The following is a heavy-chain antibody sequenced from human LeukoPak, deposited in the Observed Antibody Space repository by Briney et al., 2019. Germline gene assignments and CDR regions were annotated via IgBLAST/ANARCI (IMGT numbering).Heavy chain of an antibody. CDR2: IIPIFGTA. D-gene: IGHD3-3*01. CDR3: AREYYDFWSGYYFYNWFDP. Sequence: ASVKVSCKASGGTFSSYAISWVRQAPGQGLEWMGGIIPIFGTANYAQKFHGRVTITADESTSTAYMELSSLRSEDTAVYYCAREYYDFWSGYYFYNWFDPWGQGTLVTVSS. J-gene: IGHJ5*02. CDR1: GGTFSSYA. V-gene: IGHV1-69*01.